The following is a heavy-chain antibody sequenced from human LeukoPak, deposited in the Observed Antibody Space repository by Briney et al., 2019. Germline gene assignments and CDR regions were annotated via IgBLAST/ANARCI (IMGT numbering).Heavy chain of an antibody. CDR3: AKDRDIVVVPALFDP. CDR2: ISGSGGST. J-gene: IGHJ5*02. CDR1: GFTFSSYV. V-gene: IGHV3-23*01. D-gene: IGHD2-2*01. Sequence: PGGSLRLSCAASGFTFSSYVMSWVRQAPGKGLEWVSAISGSGGSTYYADSVKGRFTISRDNSKNTLYLQMNSLRAEDTAVYYCAKDRDIVVVPALFDPWGQGTLVTVSS.